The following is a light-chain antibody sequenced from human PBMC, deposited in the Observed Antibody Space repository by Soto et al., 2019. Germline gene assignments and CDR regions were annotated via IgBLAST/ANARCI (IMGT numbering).Light chain of an antibody. CDR1: QGISSW. J-gene: IGKJ5*01. Sequence: DIQMTQSPSSVSASVGDRDTITCRASQGISSWLVWYQQKPGKAPKPLIYAASSLRTGVPSRFSGSGSGTDFSLTISSLQPEDFATYYCQQANSFPITFGQGTRLEMK. CDR3: QQANSFPIT. V-gene: IGKV1D-12*01. CDR2: AAS.